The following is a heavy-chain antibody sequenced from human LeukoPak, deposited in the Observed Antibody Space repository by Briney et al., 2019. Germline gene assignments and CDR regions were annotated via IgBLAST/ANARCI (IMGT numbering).Heavy chain of an antibody. CDR2: IKQDRSEK. CDR3: ARSWGLTITSCHDY. CDR1: GFTFSSYW. V-gene: IGHV3-7*01. J-gene: IGHJ4*02. D-gene: IGHD2-2*01. Sequence: GGSLRLSCAASGFTFSSYWMSRVRQAPGKGLEWVANIKQDRSEKYYVDSVKGRFTISRDNAKNSLYLQMNSLRAEDTAVYYCARSWGLTITSCHDYWGQGTLVTVSS.